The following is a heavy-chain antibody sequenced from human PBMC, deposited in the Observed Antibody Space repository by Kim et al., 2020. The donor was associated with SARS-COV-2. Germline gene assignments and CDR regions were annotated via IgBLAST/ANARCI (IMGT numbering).Heavy chain of an antibody. CDR3: ATTTAFSSSSWFDP. Sequence: APKCQGRVTMTEDTSTDTAYMELSSLKSEDTAVYYCATTTAFSSSSWFDPWGQGTLVTVSS. V-gene: IGHV1-24*01. J-gene: IGHJ5*02. D-gene: IGHD6-6*01.